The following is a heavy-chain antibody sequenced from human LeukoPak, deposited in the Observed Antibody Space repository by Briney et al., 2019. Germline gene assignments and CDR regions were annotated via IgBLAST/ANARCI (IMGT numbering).Heavy chain of an antibody. V-gene: IGHV5-51*01. Sequence: GESLRIPCKGSEYDFANYWIGWVRQMPGKGLEWMGIVYPAGSTIHYSPSFQGQVTMSVDRSISTAYLQWTSLKASDTAMYFCARRKFYDTWFDPWGQGTLVTVSS. CDR1: EYDFANYW. D-gene: IGHD2/OR15-2a*01. CDR3: ARRKFYDTWFDP. CDR2: VYPAGSTI. J-gene: IGHJ5*02.